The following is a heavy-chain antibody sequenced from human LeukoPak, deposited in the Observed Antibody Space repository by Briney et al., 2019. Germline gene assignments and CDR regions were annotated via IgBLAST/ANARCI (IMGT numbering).Heavy chain of an antibody. CDR3: ARDGKFGLGAIDY. D-gene: IGHD1-26*01. V-gene: IGHV3-21*01. J-gene: IGHJ4*02. CDR1: GFIFSSYN. CDR2: IGSSSSLI. Sequence: GGSLRLSCAASGFIFSSYNMNWVRQAPGKGLEWVSSIGSSSSLIYHADSMKGRLTISRDSAKKSLYLQMNSLRAEDTAVYYCARDGKFGLGAIDYWGQGTLVTVSS.